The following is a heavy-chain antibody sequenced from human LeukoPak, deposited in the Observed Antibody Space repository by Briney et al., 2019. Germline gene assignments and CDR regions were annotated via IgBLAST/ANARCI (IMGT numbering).Heavy chain of an antibody. D-gene: IGHD5-18*01. CDR2: ISYDGSNK. J-gene: IGHJ4*02. Sequence: GGSLRLSCAAAGFTFSSYAMHWVRQAPGKGLEWVAVISYDGSNKYYADSVKGRFTISRDNAKNSLYLHMNSLRAEDTAVYYCAGGYSYLLDYWGQGTLVTVSS. CDR1: GFTFSSYA. V-gene: IGHV3-30*04. CDR3: AGGYSYLLDY.